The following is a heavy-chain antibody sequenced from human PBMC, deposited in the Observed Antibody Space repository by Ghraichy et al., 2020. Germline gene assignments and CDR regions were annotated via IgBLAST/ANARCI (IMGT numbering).Heavy chain of an antibody. J-gene: IGHJ4*02. Sequence: GGSLRLSCAASGFTFSNAWMNWVRQAPGKGLEWVGRIKSKPDGETTDYAAPVKGRFTISRDNSKNTVYLQMTSLRTEDTGVYFCATHPQYISLYSATGDYWGQGALVTVSS. V-gene: IGHV3-15*07. CDR2: IKSKPDGETT. CDR1: GFTFSNAW. D-gene: IGHD6-6*01. CDR3: ATHPQYISLYSATGDY.